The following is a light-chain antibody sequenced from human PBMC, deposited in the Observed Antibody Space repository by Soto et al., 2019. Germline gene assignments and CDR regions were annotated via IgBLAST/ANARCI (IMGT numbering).Light chain of an antibody. J-gene: IGKJ3*01. Sequence: EIVMTQSPATLSVSPGERATLSCRASQNILSNLAWYQQKPGQAPRLLIYATSNRATGIPDRFSGSGSGTDFTLTISRLEPEDFAVYYCQQYNNWPPFTFGPGTKVDI. V-gene: IGKV3D-15*01. CDR2: ATS. CDR1: QNILSN. CDR3: QQYNNWPPFT.